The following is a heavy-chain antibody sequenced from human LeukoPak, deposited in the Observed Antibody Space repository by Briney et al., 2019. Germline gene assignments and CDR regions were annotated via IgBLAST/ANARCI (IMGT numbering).Heavy chain of an antibody. CDR1: GFTFSSHA. J-gene: IGHJ4*02. CDR3: AKERNFAVVTLLEF. V-gene: IGHV3-23*01. CDR2: IRGDGATI. D-gene: IGHD3-3*02. Sequence: GGSLRLSCAASGFTFSSHAMSWVRQAPGRGLEWVSAIRGDGATIFYADSVKGRITVSRDNSKNTLYLQMNSLRAEDTAVYYCAKERNFAVVTLLEFWGQGTLVTVSS.